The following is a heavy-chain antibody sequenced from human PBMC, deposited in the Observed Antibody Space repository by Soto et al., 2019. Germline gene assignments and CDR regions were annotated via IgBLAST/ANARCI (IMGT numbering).Heavy chain of an antibody. J-gene: IGHJ4*02. CDR2: ISNDGSST. Sequence: PGGSLRLSCAASGFTFSSYYMHWVRQAPGKGLVWVSRISNDGSSTIYAESVRGRFTISRGSAKNTLSLQMNSLSAEDTAVYYCARGLYGDSVGYDHWGQGTLVTVSS. V-gene: IGHV3-74*01. CDR1: GFTFSSYY. D-gene: IGHD4-17*01. CDR3: ARGLYGDSVGYDH.